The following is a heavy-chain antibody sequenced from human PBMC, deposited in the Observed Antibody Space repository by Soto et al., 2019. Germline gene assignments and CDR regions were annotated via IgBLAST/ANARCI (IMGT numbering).Heavy chain of an antibody. J-gene: IGHJ4*02. Sequence: WGSLRLSCAVSGLTFSSYAMSWVRQAPGMGLEWVSSISGSGFSTYYADSVKGRFTISRDNSKNTLYLQMNSLRVEDTALYYCANGAANFDYWGQGTPVTVSS. CDR3: ANGAANFDY. CDR2: ISGSGFST. CDR1: GLTFSSYA. V-gene: IGHV3-23*01. D-gene: IGHD2-15*01.